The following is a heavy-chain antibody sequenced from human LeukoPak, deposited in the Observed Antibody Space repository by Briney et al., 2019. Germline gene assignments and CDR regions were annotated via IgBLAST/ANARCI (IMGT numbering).Heavy chain of an antibody. CDR2: ISDSGGST. Sequence: GGSLRLSCAASGLTFSSHWMHWVRQAPGKGLEWVSGISDSGGSTYYADSVKGRFTISRDNSKNTLYLHMNSLRAEDTAVYYCAKNRDTSSWYFPFDYWGQGTLVTVSS. D-gene: IGHD6-13*01. CDR1: GLTFSSHW. CDR3: AKNRDTSSWYFPFDY. J-gene: IGHJ4*02. V-gene: IGHV3-23*01.